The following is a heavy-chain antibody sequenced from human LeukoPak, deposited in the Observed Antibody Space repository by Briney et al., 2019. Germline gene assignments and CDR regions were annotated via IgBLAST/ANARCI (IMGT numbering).Heavy chain of an antibody. CDR2: ISGSGGST. CDR3: AKSVGAAGGYFDY. CDR1: GFTFSSYA. Sequence: GGSLRLSCAASGFTFSSYAMSRVRQAPGKGLEWVSAISGSGGSTYYADSVKGRFTISRDNSKNTLYLQMNSLRAEDTAVYYCAKSVGAAGGYFDYWGQGTLVTVSS. D-gene: IGHD3-16*01. V-gene: IGHV3-23*01. J-gene: IGHJ4*02.